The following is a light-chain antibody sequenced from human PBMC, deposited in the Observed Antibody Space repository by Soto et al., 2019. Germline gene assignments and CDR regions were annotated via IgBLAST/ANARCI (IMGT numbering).Light chain of an antibody. CDR2: DVY. V-gene: IGLV2-11*01. Sequence: QSVLTQPRSVSGSPGQSVTISCTGTISDVGDYDYVSWYQQHPGKAPKLIIYDVYKRSSGVPDRFSGSKSGNTASLTISGLQAEDEAYYYCCSYAGSSTSVIFGGGTKLTVL. CDR1: ISDVGDYDY. J-gene: IGLJ2*01. CDR3: CSYAGSSTSVI.